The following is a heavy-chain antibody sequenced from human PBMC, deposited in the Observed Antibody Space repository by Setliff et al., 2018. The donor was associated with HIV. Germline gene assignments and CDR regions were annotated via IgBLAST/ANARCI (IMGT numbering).Heavy chain of an antibody. V-gene: IGHV4-34*01. Sequence: PSETLSLTCAVSTDSITRYDWAWIRQSPEKGLEWIGEIDDSGSIIYNPSLQSRVTMSVDTSKNQFSLKLSSVTAADTAVFYCSRLTTTYYYDSSSYYHPVWGQGTLVTVSS. D-gene: IGHD3-22*01. CDR1: TDSITRYD. CDR2: IDDSGSI. J-gene: IGHJ4*02. CDR3: SRLTTTYYYDSSSYYHPV.